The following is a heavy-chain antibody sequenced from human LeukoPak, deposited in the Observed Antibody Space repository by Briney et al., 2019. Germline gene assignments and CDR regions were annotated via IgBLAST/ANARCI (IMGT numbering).Heavy chain of an antibody. J-gene: IGHJ4*02. D-gene: IGHD3-22*01. CDR3: ARGLYDTSGYYIFDY. CDR2: FYYTGST. CDR1: GGSFSGYY. V-gene: IGHV4-59*04. Sequence: SETLSLTCAVYGGSFSGYYWSWIRQPPGKGLEWIGNFYYTGSTYYNPSLKSRVTMSGDTSKNQFSLKLSSVAAADTAVYYCARGLYDTSGYYIFDYWGQGTLVTVSS.